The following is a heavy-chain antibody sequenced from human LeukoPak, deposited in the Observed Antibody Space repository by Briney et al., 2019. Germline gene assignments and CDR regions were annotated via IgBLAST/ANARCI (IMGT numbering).Heavy chain of an antibody. CDR3: ARGGSSGYYSAFDI. V-gene: IGHV1-46*01. J-gene: IGHJ3*02. D-gene: IGHD3-22*01. CDR2: INPSGGST. Sequence: ASVKVSCKASGYTFTSYYMHWVRQAPGQGLEWMGIINPSGGSTSYAQKFQGWVTMTRDTSISTAYMELSRLRSDDTAVYYCARGGSSGYYSAFDIWGQGTMVTVSS. CDR1: GYTFTSYY.